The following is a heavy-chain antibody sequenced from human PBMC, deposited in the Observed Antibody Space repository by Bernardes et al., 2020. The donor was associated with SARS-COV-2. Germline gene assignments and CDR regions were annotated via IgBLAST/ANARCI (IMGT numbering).Heavy chain of an antibody. D-gene: IGHD3-22*01. J-gene: IGHJ4*02. V-gene: IGHV1-18*01. Sequence: ACLKVSCKASGYTFTSYGISWVRQAPGQGLEWMGWISAYNGNTNYAQKLQGRVTMTTDTSTSTAYMELRSLRSDDTAVYYCARVADYYDSSGSMYYFDYWGQGTLVTVSS. CDR2: ISAYNGNT. CDR1: GYTFTSYG. CDR3: ARVADYYDSSGSMYYFDY.